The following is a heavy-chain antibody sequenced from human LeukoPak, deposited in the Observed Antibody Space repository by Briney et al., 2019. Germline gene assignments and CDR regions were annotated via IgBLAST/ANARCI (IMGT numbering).Heavy chain of an antibody. CDR3: AKQYYYDSSGYSYYFDY. CDR2: IKQDGSET. CDR1: GFTFRTYW. J-gene: IGHJ4*02. V-gene: IGHV3-7*01. D-gene: IGHD3-22*01. Sequence: GGSLRLSCAASGFTFRTYWMSWVRQAPGKGLEWVANIKQDGSETYYVDSVKGRFTISRDNSKNTLYLQMNSLRAEDTAVYYCAKQYYYDSSGYSYYFDYWGQGTLVTVSS.